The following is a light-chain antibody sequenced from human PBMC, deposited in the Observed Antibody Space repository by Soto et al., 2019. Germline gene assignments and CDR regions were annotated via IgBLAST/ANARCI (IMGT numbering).Light chain of an antibody. J-gene: IGLJ2*01. CDR2: EIT. CDR3: SSYTDSNTLL. V-gene: IGLV2-14*01. CDR1: TSDVAGYNF. Sequence: QSVLTQPASVSGSPGQSITISCTGTTSDVAGYNFVSWYQQHPGKAPKLIIYEITNRPSGVSNRFSGSKSGNTASLTISGLQAEDEAIYYCSSYTDSNTLLFGGGTKLTVL.